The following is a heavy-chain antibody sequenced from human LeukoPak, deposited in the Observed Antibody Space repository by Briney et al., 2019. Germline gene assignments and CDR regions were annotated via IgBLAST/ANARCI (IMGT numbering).Heavy chain of an antibody. CDR2: IDWDDDK. D-gene: IGHD6-13*01. CDR3: ARIIAAAGTSQGDY. V-gene: IGHV2-70*11. CDR1: GFSLSASGVG. J-gene: IGHJ4*02. Sequence: SGPTLVKPTQTLTLTCTFSGFSLSASGVGVGWIRQPPGKALEWLARIDWDDDKYYSTSLKTRLTISKDTSKNQVVLTMTNMDPVDTATYYCARIIAAAGTSQGDYWGQGTLVTVSS.